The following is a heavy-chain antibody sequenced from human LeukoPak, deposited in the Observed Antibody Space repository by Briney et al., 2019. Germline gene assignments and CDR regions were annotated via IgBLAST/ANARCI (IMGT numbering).Heavy chain of an antibody. D-gene: IGHD1-7*01. Sequence: GGSLRLSCAASGFTFSTYWMSWVRQAPGKGLEGVANIKQDGSDKYYVDSVKGRSTISRDNAKNSLYLQMNSLTAEDTAVYYCARYDSDTGTTDYWGQGTLVTVSS. CDR1: GFTFSTYW. V-gene: IGHV3-7*01. J-gene: IGHJ4*02. CDR2: IKQDGSDK. CDR3: ARYDSDTGTTDY.